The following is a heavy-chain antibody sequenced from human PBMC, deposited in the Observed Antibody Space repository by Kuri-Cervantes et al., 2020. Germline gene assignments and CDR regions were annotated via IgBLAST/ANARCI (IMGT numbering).Heavy chain of an antibody. CDR1: ESTFSSYA. Sequence: GGSLRLSCAASESTFSSYAMHWARQTPGKGLEWVSYISSSSGTIYYADSVKGRFTISRDNAKSSLFPQMNSLRDEDTAVYYCARHRWAARLHYGMDVWGQGTTVTVSS. J-gene: IGHJ6*02. CDR2: ISSSSGTI. D-gene: IGHD6-6*01. V-gene: IGHV3-48*02. CDR3: ARHRWAARLHYGMDV.